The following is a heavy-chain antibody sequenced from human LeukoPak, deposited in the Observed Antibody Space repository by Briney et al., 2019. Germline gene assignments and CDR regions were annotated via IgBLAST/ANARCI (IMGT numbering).Heavy chain of an antibody. CDR1: GFTFSSYS. CDR2: INSDGSSI. J-gene: IGHJ4*02. CDR3: VREGRVSGYDFDC. V-gene: IGHV3-74*03. D-gene: IGHD5-12*01. Sequence: PGGSLRLSCAASGFTFSSYSMHWVRQVPGKGLVWVSRINSDGSSITYADSVKGRFTISRDNARNTLYLQMNSLRVEDTAVYYCVREGRVSGYDFDCWGQGTLVTVSS.